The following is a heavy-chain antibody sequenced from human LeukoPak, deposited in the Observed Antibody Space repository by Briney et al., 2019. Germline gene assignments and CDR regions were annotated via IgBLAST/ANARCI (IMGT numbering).Heavy chain of an antibody. CDR2: IYYSGST. V-gene: IGHV4-59*01. J-gene: IGHJ4*02. CDR1: GGSISSYY. CDR3: ARGGPLSYYYDSNGFYFDY. D-gene: IGHD3-22*01. Sequence: SETLSLTCTVSGGSISSYYWSWIRQPPGKGLEWIGYIYYSGSTNYNPSLKSRVTISVDTSKNQFSLRLSSVTAADTAVYYCARGGPLSYYYDSNGFYFDYWGQGTLVTVSS.